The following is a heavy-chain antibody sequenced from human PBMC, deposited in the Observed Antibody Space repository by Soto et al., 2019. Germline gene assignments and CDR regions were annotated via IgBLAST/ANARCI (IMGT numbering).Heavy chain of an antibody. CDR1: GFTFGDYA. CDR3: TTDSIFGVVMLKKINNWFDP. CDR2: IRSKAYGGTT. Sequence: PGGSLRLSCTASGFTFGDYAMSWFRQAPGKGLEWVGFIRSKAYGGTTEYAASVKGRFTISRDDSKSIAYLQMNSLKTEDTAVYYCTTDSIFGVVMLKKINNWFDPWGQGTLVTVSS. D-gene: IGHD3-3*01. J-gene: IGHJ5*02. V-gene: IGHV3-49*03.